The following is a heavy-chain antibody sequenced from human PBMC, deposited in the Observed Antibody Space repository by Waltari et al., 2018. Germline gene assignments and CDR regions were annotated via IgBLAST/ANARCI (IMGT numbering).Heavy chain of an antibody. J-gene: IGHJ5*02. Sequence: EVHLVESGGGLVQPGGSLTLSCEASGFTFRSYAMNWVRQAPGKGLEWVSLISAAGDSAYYIDSVKGRFTGSRDNSKNTLYLQINSLRVEDTAIYYCAKNLLSSGSYDGGNHWGQGTLVTVSP. CDR2: ISAAGDSA. CDR1: GFTFRSYA. V-gene: IGHV3-23*04. CDR3: AKNLLSSGSYDGGNH. D-gene: IGHD3-10*01.